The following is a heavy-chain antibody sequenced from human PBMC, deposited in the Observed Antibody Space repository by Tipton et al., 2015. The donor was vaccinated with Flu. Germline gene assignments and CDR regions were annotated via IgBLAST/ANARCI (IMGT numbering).Heavy chain of an antibody. CDR3: ASSGSSAGFIFDY. J-gene: IGHJ4*02. D-gene: IGHD1-26*01. CDR1: GFTFSSYE. Sequence: SLRLSCAASGFTFSSYEMNWVRQAPGKGLEWVSYISSSGSTIYYADSVKGRFTISRDNAKNSLYLQMNSLRAEDTAVYYCASSGSSAGFIFDYWGQGTLVTVSS. V-gene: IGHV3-48*03. CDR2: ISSSGSTI.